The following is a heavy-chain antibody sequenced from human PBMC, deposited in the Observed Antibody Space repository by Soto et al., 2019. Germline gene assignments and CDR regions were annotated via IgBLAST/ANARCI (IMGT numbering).Heavy chain of an antibody. D-gene: IGHD3-10*01. CDR3: ARTYGSGSYFLPFEY. CDR2: ISAYNGNI. V-gene: IGHV1-18*01. J-gene: IGHJ4*02. CDR1: GYMFNTYG. Sequence: QVQLVQSGAEVKKPGASVKVSCKASGYMFNTYGITWVRQAPGQGLEWMGWISAYNGNIDYAQNLQGTVTMTIDTSTSTAYMELRSLRSDDTAVYYCARTYGSGSYFLPFEYWGQGTLVSVSS.